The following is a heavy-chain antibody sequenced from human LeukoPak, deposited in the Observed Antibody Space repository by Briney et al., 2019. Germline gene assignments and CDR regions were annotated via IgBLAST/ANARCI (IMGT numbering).Heavy chain of an antibody. CDR2: IYHSGST. Sequence: PSETLSLTCAVSGGSISSSNWWSWVRQPPGKGLEWIGEIYHSGSTNYNPFLKSRVTISVDKSKNQFSLKLSSVTAADTAVYYCARAEYYYDSSGYYPFDYWGQGTLVTVSS. V-gene: IGHV4-4*02. CDR3: ARAEYYYDSSGYYPFDY. CDR1: GGSISSSNW. J-gene: IGHJ4*02. D-gene: IGHD3-22*01.